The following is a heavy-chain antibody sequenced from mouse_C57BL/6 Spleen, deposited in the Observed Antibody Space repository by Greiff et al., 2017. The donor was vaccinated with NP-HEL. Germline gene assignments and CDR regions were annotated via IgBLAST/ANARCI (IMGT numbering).Heavy chain of an antibody. CDR2: INPYNGGT. Sequence: VQLKQSGPVLVKPGASVKMSCKASGYTFTDYYMNWVKQSHGKSLEWIGVINPYNGGTSYNQKFKGKATLTVDKSSSTAYMELNSLTSEDSAVYYCAREDYGSRYFDVWGTGTTVTVSS. V-gene: IGHV1-19*01. CDR1: GYTFTDYY. D-gene: IGHD1-1*01. CDR3: AREDYGSRYFDV. J-gene: IGHJ1*03.